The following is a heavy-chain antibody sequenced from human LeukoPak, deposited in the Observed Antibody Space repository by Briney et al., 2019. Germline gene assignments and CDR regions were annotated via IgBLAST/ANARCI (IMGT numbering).Heavy chain of an antibody. J-gene: IGHJ5*02. Sequence: PSQTLSLTCTVSGGSISSGSYYWGWIRQPAGRGLEWIVRIYTSGSTNYNPSRKSRFTISVKTSKNQFSLKWKSVTAADTAVYYCARGGYYGSGNDFRFDPWGQGTLVTVSS. D-gene: IGHD3-10*01. CDR1: GGSISSGSYY. CDR2: IYTSGST. V-gene: IGHV4-61*02. CDR3: ARGGYYGSGNDFRFDP.